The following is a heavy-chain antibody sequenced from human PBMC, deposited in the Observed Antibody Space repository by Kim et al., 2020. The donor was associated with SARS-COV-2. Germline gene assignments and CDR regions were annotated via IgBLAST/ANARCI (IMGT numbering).Heavy chain of an antibody. CDR1: GFTFSSYG. J-gene: IGHJ2*01. Sequence: GGSLRLSCAASGFTFSSYGMHWVRQAPGKGLEWVAVISYDGSNKYYADSVKGRFTISRDNSKNTLYLQMNSLRAEDTAVYYCAKSGIYDSSGYSPILYW. CDR3: AKSGIYDSSGYSPILYW. V-gene: IGHV3-30*18. D-gene: IGHD3-22*01. CDR2: ISYDGSNK.